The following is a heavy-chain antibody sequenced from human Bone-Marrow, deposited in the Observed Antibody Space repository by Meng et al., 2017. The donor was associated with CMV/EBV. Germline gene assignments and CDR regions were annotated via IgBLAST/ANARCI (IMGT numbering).Heavy chain of an antibody. CDR3: ARDPIAVAADGAFDI. J-gene: IGHJ3*02. CDR1: GYTFTDYY. V-gene: IGHV1-2*02. CDR2: INPNSGGT. D-gene: IGHD6-19*01. Sequence: ASVKVSCKASGYTFTDYYIHWVRQAPGQGPEWLGWINPNSGGTNYAQKFQGRVTMTRDTSTSTVYMELSSLRSEDTAVYYCARDPIAVAADGAFDIWGQGTMVTVSS.